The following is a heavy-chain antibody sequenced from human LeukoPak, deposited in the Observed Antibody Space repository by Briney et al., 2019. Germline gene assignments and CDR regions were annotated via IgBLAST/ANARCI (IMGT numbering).Heavy chain of an antibody. CDR2: IRYDGSNK. Sequence: GGSLRLSCAASGFTFSSYGMHWVRQAPGKGLEWVAFIRYDGSNKYYADSVKGRFTISRDNSKNTLYLRMNSLRAEDTAVYYCARLRYYYDSSGYRYDVFDIWGQGTMVIVSS. V-gene: IGHV3-30*02. J-gene: IGHJ3*02. CDR1: GFTFSSYG. CDR3: ARLRYYYDSSGYRYDVFDI. D-gene: IGHD3-22*01.